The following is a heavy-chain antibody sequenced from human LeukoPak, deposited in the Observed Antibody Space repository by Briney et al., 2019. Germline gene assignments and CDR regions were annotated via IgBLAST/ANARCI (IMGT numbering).Heavy chain of an antibody. CDR3: ARDGYDANAFDI. V-gene: IGHV1-69*04. J-gene: IGHJ3*02. CDR1: GGTFSSYA. D-gene: IGHD5-12*01. Sequence: ASVKVSCKASGGTFSSYAISWVRQAPGRGLEWMGRIIPILGIANYAQKFQGRVTITADKSTSTAYMELSSLRSEDTAVYYCARDGYDANAFDIWGQGTMVTVSS. CDR2: IIPILGIA.